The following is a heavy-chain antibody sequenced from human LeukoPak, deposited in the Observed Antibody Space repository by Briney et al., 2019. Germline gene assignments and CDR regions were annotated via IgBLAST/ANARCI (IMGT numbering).Heavy chain of an antibody. CDR3: ARVEFNGGYSHIY. CDR1: GYTFTSYD. CDR2: MNPNSGNT. V-gene: IGHV1-8*01. Sequence: ASVNVSCRTSGYTFTSYDINWVRQATGQGLEWMGWMNPNSGNTGYAQNFQGRLTITRDTHITTAYMELSSLRSDDTAVYYCARVEFNGGYSHIYWGQGTLVTVSS. D-gene: IGHD5-12*01. J-gene: IGHJ4*02.